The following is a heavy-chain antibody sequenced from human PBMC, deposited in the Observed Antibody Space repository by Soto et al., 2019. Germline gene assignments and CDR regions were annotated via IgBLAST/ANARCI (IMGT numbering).Heavy chain of an antibody. CDR2: IYYSGST. V-gene: IGHV4-39*01. Sequence: SETLSLTCTVSGGSISSSSYYWGWIRQPPGKGLEWIGSIYYSGSTYYNPSLKSRVTISVDTSKNQFSLKLSSVTAADTAVYYCARQGVVVVPAAMYWFDPWGQGTLVTVSS. CDR1: GGSISSSSYY. J-gene: IGHJ5*02. CDR3: ARQGVVVVPAAMYWFDP. D-gene: IGHD2-2*01.